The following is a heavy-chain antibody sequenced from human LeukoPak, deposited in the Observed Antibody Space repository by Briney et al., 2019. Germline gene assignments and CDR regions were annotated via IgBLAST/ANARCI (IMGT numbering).Heavy chain of an antibody. V-gene: IGHV4-59*01. CDR3: ARGLGELSLYGDPAS. CDR2: IYYSGST. D-gene: IGHD3-16*02. J-gene: IGHJ4*02. Sequence: SETLSLTCTVSGGSISSYYWSWIRQPPGKGLEWIGYIYYSGSTNYNPSLKSRVTISVDTSKNQFSLKLSSVTAADTAVYYCARGLGELSLYGDPASWGQGTLVTASS. CDR1: GGSISSYY.